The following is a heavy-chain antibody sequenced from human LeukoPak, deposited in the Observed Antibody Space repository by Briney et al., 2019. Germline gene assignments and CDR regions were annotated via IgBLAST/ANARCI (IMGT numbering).Heavy chain of an antibody. D-gene: IGHD6-25*01. CDR1: GFTFSSYA. CDR3: AKDAALGMDV. CDR2: IDSGGST. J-gene: IGHJ6*02. Sequence: GGSLRLSCAASGFTFSSYAMSWVRQAPGKGLEWVSVIDSGGSTYYADSVKGRFTISRDNFKNTLYLQINSLRAEDTAVYYCAKDAALGMDVWGQGTMVTVSS. V-gene: IGHV3-66*01.